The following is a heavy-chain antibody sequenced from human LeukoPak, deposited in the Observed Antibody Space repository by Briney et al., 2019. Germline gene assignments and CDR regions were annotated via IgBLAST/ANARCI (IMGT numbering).Heavy chain of an antibody. J-gene: IGHJ3*02. D-gene: IGHD2-21*02. CDR3: ARESTVVVTATDAFDI. Sequence: PGRSLRLSCAASGFTFSDYYMSWIRQAPGKGREWGSYISSSSSYTNYADSVKGRFTISRDNAKNSLYLQMNSLRAEDTAVYYCARESTVVVTATDAFDIWGQGTMVTVSS. CDR2: ISSSSSYT. V-gene: IGHV3-11*06. CDR1: GFTFSDYY.